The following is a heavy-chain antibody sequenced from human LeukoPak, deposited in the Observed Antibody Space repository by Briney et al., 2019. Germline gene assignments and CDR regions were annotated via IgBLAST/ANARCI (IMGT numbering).Heavy chain of an antibody. CDR1: GFTVSSNY. Sequence: GGSLRLSCAASGFTVSSNYMSWVRQAPGKGLEWVSYISSSSSTIYYADSVKGRFTISRDNAKNSLYLQMNSLRAEDTAVYYGARGSTYYDSSGQVPFDYWGQGTLVTVSS. J-gene: IGHJ4*02. D-gene: IGHD3-22*01. CDR3: ARGSTYYDSSGQVPFDY. V-gene: IGHV3-48*01. CDR2: ISSSSSTI.